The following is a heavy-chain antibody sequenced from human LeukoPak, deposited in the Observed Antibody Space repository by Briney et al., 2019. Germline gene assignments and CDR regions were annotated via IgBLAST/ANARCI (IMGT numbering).Heavy chain of an antibody. J-gene: IGHJ4*02. CDR3: TRSLDY. D-gene: IGHD2-15*01. Sequence: GGSLRLSCAASGFTFSDYWMDWARQAPGKGLEWVANIKPDGSEIYYVDAVKCRFTISRDNAKNSLYMQMNSLRAEDTAVYYCTRSLDYWGQGTLVTVSS. CDR2: IKPDGSEI. V-gene: IGHV3-7*02. CDR1: GFTFSDYW.